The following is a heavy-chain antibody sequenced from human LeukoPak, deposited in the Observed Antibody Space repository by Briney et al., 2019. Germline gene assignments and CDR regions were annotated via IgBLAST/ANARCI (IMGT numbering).Heavy chain of an antibody. Sequence: GGSLRLSCAASRFTFSSYAMHWVRQAPGKGLEWVVVISYDGGNKFYADSVKGRFTISRDNSKNTLYLQMNSLRTGDTAIYYCARDSPDSSSWGIDCWGQGTLVTVSS. CDR2: ISYDGGNK. D-gene: IGHD6-13*01. CDR1: RFTFSSYA. J-gene: IGHJ4*02. V-gene: IGHV3-30-3*01. CDR3: ARDSPDSSSWGIDC.